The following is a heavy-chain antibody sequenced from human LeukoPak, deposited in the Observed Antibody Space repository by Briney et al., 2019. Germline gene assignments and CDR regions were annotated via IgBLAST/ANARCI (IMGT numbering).Heavy chain of an antibody. D-gene: IGHD1-1*01. CDR3: ARNLDV. CDR2: ITSSGTYT. J-gene: IGHJ4*02. CDR1: GFTFSNYN. Sequence: GGSLRLSCADSGFTFSNYNMNWVRQAPGKAMEWVSSITSSGTYTFYADSVKGRFTISRDNSKNTLYLQMNSLRAGDTAVYYCARNLDVWGQGTLVTVSS. V-gene: IGHV3-21*01.